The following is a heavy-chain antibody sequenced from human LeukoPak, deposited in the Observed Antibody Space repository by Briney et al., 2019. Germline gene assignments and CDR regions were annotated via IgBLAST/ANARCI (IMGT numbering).Heavy chain of an antibody. V-gene: IGHV1-69*13. CDR1: GGTFSSYA. CDR3: ARGLRPSYYYDSSGYYYRLDY. Sequence: SVKVSCKASGGTFSSYAISWVRQAPGQGLEWMGGIIPIFGTANYAQKFQGRVTITADESTSTAYMELSSLKSEDTAVYYCARGLRPSYYYDSSGYYYRLDYWGQGTLVTVSS. CDR2: IIPIFGTA. J-gene: IGHJ4*02. D-gene: IGHD3-22*01.